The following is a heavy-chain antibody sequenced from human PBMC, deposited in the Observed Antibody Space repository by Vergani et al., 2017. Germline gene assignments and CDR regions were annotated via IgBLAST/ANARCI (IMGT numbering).Heavy chain of an antibody. CDR3: ARRGSGWSRYFQR. D-gene: IGHD6-19*01. J-gene: IGHJ1*01. Sequence: QVQLPQWGAGLLKPSETLSLTCAVYGGSFSGYYWSWIRQPPGKGLEWIGEIHHSGSTNYNPSLKSRVTISVDTSKNQFSLKLSSVTAADTAVYYCARRGSGWSRYFQRWGQGTLVTVSS. V-gene: IGHV4-34*01. CDR1: GGSFSGYY. CDR2: IHHSGST.